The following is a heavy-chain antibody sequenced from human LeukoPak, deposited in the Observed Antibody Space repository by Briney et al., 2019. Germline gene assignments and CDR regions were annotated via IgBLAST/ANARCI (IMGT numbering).Heavy chain of an antibody. Sequence: PGGSLRLSCAASGFTFSSYAMSWVRQAPGKGLEWVSAISGSGGSTYYADSVKGRFTISRDNSKNTLYLQMNSLRAEDTAVYYCAKVRRLVIIDLSSFDYWGQGSLVTVSS. V-gene: IGHV3-23*01. D-gene: IGHD3-9*01. J-gene: IGHJ4*02. CDR1: GFTFSSYA. CDR2: ISGSGGST. CDR3: AKVRRLVIIDLSSFDY.